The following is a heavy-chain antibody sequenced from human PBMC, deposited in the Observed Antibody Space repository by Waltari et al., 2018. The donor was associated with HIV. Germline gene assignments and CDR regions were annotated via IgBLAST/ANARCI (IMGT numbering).Heavy chain of an antibody. CDR3: ARDRHYDILTGSYFDY. CDR1: GFTSSSYW. D-gene: IGHD3-9*01. CDR2: IKQDGSEK. Sequence: EVQLVESGGGLVQPGGSLRLSCAAPGFTSSSYWLTWVRQAPGKGLEWVANIKQDGSEKYYVDSVKGRFTISRDNAKNSLYLQMNSLRAEDTAVYYCARDRHYDILTGSYFDYWGQGTLVTVSS. J-gene: IGHJ4*02. V-gene: IGHV3-7*01.